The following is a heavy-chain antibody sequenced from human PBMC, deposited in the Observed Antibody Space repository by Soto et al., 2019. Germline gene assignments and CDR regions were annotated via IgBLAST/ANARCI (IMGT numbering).Heavy chain of an antibody. CDR3: ARGREKYYYYGMDV. CDR2: IIPILGIA. J-gene: IGHJ6*02. D-gene: IGHD1-26*01. CDR1: GGTFSSYT. V-gene: IGHV1-69*02. Sequence: QVQLVQSGAEVKKPGSSVKVSCKASGGTFSSYTISWVRQAPGQGLEWMGRIIPILGIATYAQKFQGRVTITADKSTSTADMELSSLRSEDTAVYYCARGREKYYYYGMDVWGQGTTVTVSS.